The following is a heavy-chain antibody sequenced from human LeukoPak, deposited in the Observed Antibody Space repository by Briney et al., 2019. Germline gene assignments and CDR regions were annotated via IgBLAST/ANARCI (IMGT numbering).Heavy chain of an antibody. D-gene: IGHD4-17*01. J-gene: IGHJ3*02. CDR1: GYRFTSYW. V-gene: IGHV5-51*01. CDR3: ARPEEHGDYVHDAFDI. Sequence: GESLKISCQASGYRFTSYWIGWVRQMPGKGLEWMGIIYPGDSDTRYSPSFQGQVTISADKSISTAYLQWSSLTASATAMYYCARPEEHGDYVHDAFDIWGQGTMVTVSS. CDR2: IYPGDSDT.